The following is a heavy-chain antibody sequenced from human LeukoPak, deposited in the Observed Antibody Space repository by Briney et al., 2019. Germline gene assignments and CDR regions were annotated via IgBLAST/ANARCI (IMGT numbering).Heavy chain of an antibody. Sequence: GGSLRLSCAASGFTFSSYGMHWVRQAPGKGLEWVATIKKDGSETHYVDSVKGRFTISRDNAKNSLWLQMSSLRDEDTAVYYRVRELAGRYWGQGTLVTVSS. D-gene: IGHD3-3*02. CDR2: IKKDGSET. V-gene: IGHV3-7*01. CDR1: GFTFSSYG. CDR3: VRELAGRY. J-gene: IGHJ4*02.